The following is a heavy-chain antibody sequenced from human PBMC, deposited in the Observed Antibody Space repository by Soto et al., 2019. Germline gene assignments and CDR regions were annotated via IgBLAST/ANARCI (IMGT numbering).Heavy chain of an antibody. CDR1: GDSVSSNSAG. D-gene: IGHD1-26*01. CDR3: ARGEQYSGRIFDY. Sequence: QVQLQQSGPGLVKPSQTLSLTCAITGDSVSSNSAGWSWVRQSPSRILAWMGRTYYRSKWYSEYSVSVRGRITINPDTSKNQYSLQLNSVPPEDTAVYFCARGEQYSGRIFDYWGQGTRVTVSS. CDR2: TYYRSKWYS. V-gene: IGHV6-1*01. J-gene: IGHJ4*01.